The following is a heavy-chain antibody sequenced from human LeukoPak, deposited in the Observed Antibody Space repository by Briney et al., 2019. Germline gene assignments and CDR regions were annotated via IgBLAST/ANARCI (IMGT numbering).Heavy chain of an antibody. D-gene: IGHD2-15*01. Sequence: SETLSLTCTVSGGSISSSSYYWGWIRQPPGKGLEWIGEINHSGSTNYNPSLKSRVTISVDTSKNQFSLKLSSVTAADTAVYYCARAVGSGGSPEDYWGQGTLVTVSP. CDR2: INHSGST. CDR1: GGSISSSSYY. V-gene: IGHV4-39*07. CDR3: ARAVGSGGSPEDY. J-gene: IGHJ4*02.